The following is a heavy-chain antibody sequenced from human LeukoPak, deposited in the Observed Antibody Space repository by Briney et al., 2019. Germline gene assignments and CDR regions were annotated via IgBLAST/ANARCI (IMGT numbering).Heavy chain of an antibody. J-gene: IGHJ2*01. Sequence: PSETLSLTCTVSGGPISSYYWSWIRQPPGKGLEWIGYIYYSGSTNYNPSLKSRVTISVDTSKNQFSLKLSSVTAADTAVYYCARVVTVSYWYFDLWGRGTLVTVSS. CDR2: IYYSGST. V-gene: IGHV4-59*01. CDR1: GGPISSYY. CDR3: ARVVTVSYWYFDL. D-gene: IGHD4-17*01.